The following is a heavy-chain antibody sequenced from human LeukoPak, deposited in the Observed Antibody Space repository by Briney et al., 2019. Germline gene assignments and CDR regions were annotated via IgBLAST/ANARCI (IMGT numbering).Heavy chain of an antibody. CDR2: FYANCDSI. Sequence: GGSLRLSCTASGFSFAYYAMHWVRDSPGKGLEWVSLFYANCDSIFYGDSVKGRLTISRENRENSLSVQMNSLRTEDTAVYYCAKDIEAGNACFAFDYWGQGTLVAVSS. J-gene: IGHJ4*02. D-gene: IGHD3-10*01. V-gene: IGHV3-43*02. CDR3: AKDIEAGNACFAFDY. CDR1: GFSFAYYA.